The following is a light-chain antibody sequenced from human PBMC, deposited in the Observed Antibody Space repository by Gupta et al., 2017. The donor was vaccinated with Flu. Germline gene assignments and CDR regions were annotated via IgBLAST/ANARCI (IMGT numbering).Light chain of an antibody. J-gene: IGLJ2*01. CDR1: NIGSKG. Sequence: YVLNKPPSVSGASGLPDRTPCGGNNIGSKGVHWYQQKPGQAPVLVVYDDSDRPSGIPERFSGSNSGNTATLTISRVEAGDEADYYCQVCDSSSDHVVFGGGTKLTVL. V-gene: IGLV3-21*02. CDR3: QVCDSSSDHVV. CDR2: DDS.